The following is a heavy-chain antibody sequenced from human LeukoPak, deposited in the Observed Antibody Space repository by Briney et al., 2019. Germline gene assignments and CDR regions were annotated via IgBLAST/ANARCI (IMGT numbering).Heavy chain of an antibody. CDR1: GFTFSSYA. CDR2: ISYDGSNK. V-gene: IGHV3-30*04. D-gene: IGHD2-21*02. Sequence: GGSLRLSCAASGFTFSSYAMHWVRQAPGKGLEWVAVISYDGSNKYYADSEKGRFTISRDNSKNTLYLQMNSLRAEDTAVYYCAREAMGDYYFDYWGQGTLATVSS. J-gene: IGHJ4*02. CDR3: AREAMGDYYFDY.